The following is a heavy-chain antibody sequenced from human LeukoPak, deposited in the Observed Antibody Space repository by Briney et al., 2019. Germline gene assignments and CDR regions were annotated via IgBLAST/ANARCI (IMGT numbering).Heavy chain of an antibody. V-gene: IGHV3-23*01. J-gene: IGHJ4*02. CDR3: AKPKFPYDSDGWHGYFDF. CDR2: IIVSGSST. Sequence: GGSLRLSCAASGFTFTSYAMSWVRQAPRQGLEWVSSIIVSGSSTYYADSLKGRFTISRDNSKNTLFMQMNSLRADDTAVYYCAKPKFPYDSDGWHGYFDFWGQGTLVTVSS. D-gene: IGHD3-22*01. CDR1: GFTFTSYA.